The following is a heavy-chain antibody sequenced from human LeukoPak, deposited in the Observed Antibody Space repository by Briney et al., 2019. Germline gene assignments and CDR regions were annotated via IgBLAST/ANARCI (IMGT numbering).Heavy chain of an antibody. Sequence: ASVKVSRKASGYTFTSYDINWVRQATGQGLEWMGWMNPNSGNTGYAQKFQGRVTMTRNTSISTAYMELSSLRSEDTAVYYCARNRRTAMVTWWFDPWGQGTLVTVSS. D-gene: IGHD5-18*01. J-gene: IGHJ5*02. CDR3: ARNRRTAMVTWWFDP. V-gene: IGHV1-8*01. CDR2: MNPNSGNT. CDR1: GYTFTSYD.